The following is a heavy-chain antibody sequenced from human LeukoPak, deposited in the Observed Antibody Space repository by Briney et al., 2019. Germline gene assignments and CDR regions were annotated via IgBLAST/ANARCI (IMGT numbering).Heavy chain of an antibody. V-gene: IGHV4-39*07. J-gene: IGHJ2*01. Sequence: SSETLSLTCTVSGGSISSSSYYWGWIRQPPGKGLEWIGSIYYSGSTYYNPSLKSRVTISVDTSKNQFSLKLSSVTAADTAVYYCARVEATYWYFDLWGRGTLVTVSS. CDR3: ARVEATYWYFDL. CDR2: IYYSGST. CDR1: GGSISSSSYY.